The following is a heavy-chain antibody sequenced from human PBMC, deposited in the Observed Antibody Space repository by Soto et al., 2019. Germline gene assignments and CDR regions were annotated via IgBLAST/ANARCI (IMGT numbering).Heavy chain of an antibody. V-gene: IGHV1-2*04. CDR2: INPNSGGT. D-gene: IGHD2-15*01. J-gene: IGHJ3*02. Sequence: ASVKASCKSSGDTFTGYYMHWVRQAPGQGLEWMGWINPNSGGTNYAQKFQGWVTMTRDTSISTAYMELSRLRSDDTAVYYCARDGGEGAFDIWGQGTMVTVSS. CDR1: GDTFTGYY. CDR3: ARDGGEGAFDI.